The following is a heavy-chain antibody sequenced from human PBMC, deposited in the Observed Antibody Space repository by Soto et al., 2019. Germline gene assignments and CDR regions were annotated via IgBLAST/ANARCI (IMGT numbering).Heavy chain of an antibody. CDR1: GGSMRSDY. J-gene: IGHJ6*03. CDR3: ARCLISCRSTSCRTNYYYYYYMDV. D-gene: IGHD2-2*01. CDR2: IYYSGST. Sequence: ADTRSLAGTVCGGSMRSDYWSWIRQPPGKVLGWSGYIYYSGSTNYNPSLKSRVTISVDTSKNQFSLKLSSVTAADTAVYYCARCLISCRSTSCRTNYYYYYYMDVWGKGTTVTVSS. V-gene: IGHV4-59*01.